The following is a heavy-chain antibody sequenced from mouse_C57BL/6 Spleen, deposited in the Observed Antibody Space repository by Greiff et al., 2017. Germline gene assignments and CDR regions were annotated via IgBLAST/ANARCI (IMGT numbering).Heavy chain of an antibody. CDR1: GFSLTSYG. CDR2: IWGGAST. Sequence: VQVVESGPGLVAPSQSLSITCTVSGFSLTSYGVDWVRQPPGKGLEWLGVIWGGASTNYNSALMSRLSISKDNSKSQVFLKMNSLQTDDTAMYYCAISYYSNLYYARDYWGQGTSVTVSS. V-gene: IGHV2-9*01. CDR3: AISYYSNLYYARDY. J-gene: IGHJ4*01. D-gene: IGHD2-5*01.